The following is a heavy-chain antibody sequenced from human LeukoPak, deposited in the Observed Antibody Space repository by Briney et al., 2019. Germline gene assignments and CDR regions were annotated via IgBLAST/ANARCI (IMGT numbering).Heavy chain of an antibody. D-gene: IGHD6-19*01. CDR2: INPNSGDT. J-gene: IGHJ4*02. Sequence: ASVKASCKASGYTFTGYYIHWVRQAPGQGLEWMGRINPNSGDTDYAQKFQGRVTMTRDTSISTVYMELSRLRSDDTAVYYCARSGGWYLDYWGQGTLVTVSS. CDR3: ARSGGWYLDY. CDR1: GYTFTGYY. V-gene: IGHV1-2*06.